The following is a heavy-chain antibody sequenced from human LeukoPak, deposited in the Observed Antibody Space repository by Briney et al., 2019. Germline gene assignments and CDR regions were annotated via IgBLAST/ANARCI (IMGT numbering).Heavy chain of an antibody. V-gene: IGHV5-51*01. CDR1: GYSFTSYW. D-gene: IGHD3-22*01. CDR2: IYPGDSDT. CDR3: ARLGGDDSSGYYPGY. J-gene: IGHJ4*02. Sequence: GESLKISCKGSGYSFTSYWIGWVRQMPGKGLEWMGIIYPGDSDTRYSPSFQGQVTISADKSISTAYLQRSSLKASDTAMYYCARLGGDDSSGYYPGYWGQGTLVTVSS.